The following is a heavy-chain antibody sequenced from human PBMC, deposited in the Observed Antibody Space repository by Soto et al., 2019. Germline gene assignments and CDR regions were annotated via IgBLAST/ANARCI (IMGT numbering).Heavy chain of an antibody. J-gene: IGHJ4*02. CDR1: GGSISSSSYY. D-gene: IGHD5-12*01. Sequence: SETLSLTCTVSGGSISSSSYYWGWIRQPPGKGLEWIGSIYYSGSTYYNPSLKSRVTISVDTSKNQFSVKLSSVTAADTAVYYCARARVEMATITGDYFDYWGQGTLVTVSS. CDR3: ARARVEMATITGDYFDY. CDR2: IYYSGST. V-gene: IGHV4-39*07.